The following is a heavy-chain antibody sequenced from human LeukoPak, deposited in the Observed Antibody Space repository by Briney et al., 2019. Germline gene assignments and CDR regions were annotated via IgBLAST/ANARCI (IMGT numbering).Heavy chain of an antibody. CDR2: IYHSGST. V-gene: IGHV4-31*03. CDR1: GGSISSGGYY. CDR3: ARDRLYYGMDV. J-gene: IGHJ6*02. Sequence: SSETLSLTCTVSGGSISSGGYYWSWIRQHPGKGLEWIGYIYHSGSTYYNPSLKSRVTISVDTSKNQFSLKLSSVTAADTAVYYCARDRLYYGMDVWGQGTTVTVSS.